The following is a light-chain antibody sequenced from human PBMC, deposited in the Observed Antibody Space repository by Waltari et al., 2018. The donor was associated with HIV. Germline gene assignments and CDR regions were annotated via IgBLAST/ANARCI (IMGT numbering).Light chain of an antibody. CDR2: QDN. Sequence: SYDLTQPPSVSVSRGQTASITCSGDKLGDKYVCWYQQKSGQSPVLVIYQDNKRPSGIPERFSGSNSGNTATLTISGTQPMDEADYYCQAWDSSVVFGGGTKLTVL. J-gene: IGLJ2*01. CDR3: QAWDSSVV. CDR1: KLGDKY. V-gene: IGLV3-1*01.